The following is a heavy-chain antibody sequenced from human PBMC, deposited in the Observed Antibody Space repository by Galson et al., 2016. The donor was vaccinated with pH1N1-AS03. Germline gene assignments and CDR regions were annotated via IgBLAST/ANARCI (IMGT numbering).Heavy chain of an antibody. CDR2: ISPDGSKI. J-gene: IGHJ6*02. V-gene: IGHV3-30*18. CDR1: GFTFSSFG. Sequence: SLRLSCAASGFTFSSFGLHWVRQAPGKGLDWVAHISPDGSKIYYADSVRGRFTISRDNFKRTLYLQLNSLRGEDTAVYYCTKDPPTRYGMDVWGQGTTVTVSS. CDR3: TKDPPTRYGMDV.